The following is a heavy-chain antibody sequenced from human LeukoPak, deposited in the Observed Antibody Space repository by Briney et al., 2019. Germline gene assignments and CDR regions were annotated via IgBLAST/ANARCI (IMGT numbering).Heavy chain of an antibody. V-gene: IGHV4-38-2*02. CDR3: ARTGGYCSSTTCYFWFDP. J-gene: IGHJ5*02. D-gene: IGHD2-2*01. CDR1: GYSISSGYY. CDR2: IYHSGST. Sequence: SETLSLTCTVSGYSISSGYYWGWIRQPPGKGLEWIGSIYHSGSTYYNPSLKSRVATSVDTSKNQFSLKLSSVTAADTAVYYCARTGGYCSSTTCYFWFDPWGQGALVTVSS.